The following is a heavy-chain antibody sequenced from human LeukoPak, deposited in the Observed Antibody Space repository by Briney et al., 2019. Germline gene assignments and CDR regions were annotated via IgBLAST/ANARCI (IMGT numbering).Heavy chain of an antibody. CDR2: IYYSGST. D-gene: IGHD6-6*01. CDR3: ARGGVAARPDY. Sequence: GSLRLSCAASGFTFDDYGMSWIRQPPGKGLEWIGYIYYSGSTNYNPSLKSRVTISVDTSKNQFSLKLSSVTAADTAVYYCARGGVAARPDYWGQGTLVTVSS. CDR1: GFTFDDYG. V-gene: IGHV4-59*01. J-gene: IGHJ4*02.